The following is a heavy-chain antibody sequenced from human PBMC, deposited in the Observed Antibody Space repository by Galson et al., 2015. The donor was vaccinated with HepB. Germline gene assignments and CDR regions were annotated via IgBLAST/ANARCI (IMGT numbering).Heavy chain of an antibody. J-gene: IGHJ4*02. D-gene: IGHD3-22*01. CDR3: ALTFYYDNSNYDGAYFFDY. V-gene: IGHV7-4-1*02. CDR1: GYTFTKNA. Sequence: VKVSCKASGYTFTKNAMNWVRQAPGQGLEWMGWINTNTGNPTFAQGFTGRFVFSLDTSVSTAYLQISSLKAEDTAVYYCALTFYYDNSNYDGAYFFDYWGQGTLVTVSS. CDR2: INTNTGNP.